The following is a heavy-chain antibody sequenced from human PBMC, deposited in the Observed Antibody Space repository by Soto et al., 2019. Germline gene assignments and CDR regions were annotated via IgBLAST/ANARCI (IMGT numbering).Heavy chain of an antibody. D-gene: IGHD1-1*01. V-gene: IGHV3-23*01. CDR3: ARESGYLNWFDP. CDR1: GFTFKTFP. J-gene: IGHJ5*02. CDR2: IIHSDGDDIT. Sequence: GGSLRLSCVASGFTFKTFPMSWVRQAPGKGLDWVSSIIHSDGDDITYYADSVKGRFTISRDNAKNSLYLQMNSLRAEDTAVYYCARESGYLNWFDPWGQGTLVTVS.